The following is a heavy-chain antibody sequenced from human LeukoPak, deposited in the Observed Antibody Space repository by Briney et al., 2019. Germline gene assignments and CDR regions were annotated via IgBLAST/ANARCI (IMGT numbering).Heavy chain of an antibody. CDR3: AKDKGYYGLSSTFDI. CDR1: GFTFSSYW. J-gene: IGHJ3*02. Sequence: GGSLRLSCAASGFTFSSYWMSWVRQVPGKGLEWVANTNQDGSEKYYVDSVKGRFTISRDNAKNSLYLQMNSLRAEDTALYYCAKDKGYYGLSSTFDIWGQGTIVTVSS. CDR2: TNQDGSEK. V-gene: IGHV3-7*03. D-gene: IGHD3-10*01.